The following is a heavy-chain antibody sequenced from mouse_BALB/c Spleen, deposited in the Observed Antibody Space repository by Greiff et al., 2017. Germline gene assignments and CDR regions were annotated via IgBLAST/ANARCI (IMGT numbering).Heavy chain of an antibody. CDR1: GYSFTSYY. D-gene: IGHD2-1*01. CDR3: ARSEYGNYYAMDY. J-gene: IGHJ4*01. CDR2: IDPFNGGT. V-gene: IGHV1S135*01. Sequence: VQLQQSGPELMKPGASVKISCKASGYSFTSYYMHWVKQSHGKSLEWIGYIDPFNGGTSYNQKFKGKATLTVDKSSSTAYMHLSSLTSEDSAVYYCARSEYGNYYAMDYWGQGTSVTVSS.